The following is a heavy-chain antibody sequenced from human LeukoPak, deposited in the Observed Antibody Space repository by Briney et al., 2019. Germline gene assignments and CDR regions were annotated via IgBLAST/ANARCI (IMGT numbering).Heavy chain of an antibody. Sequence: ASVKVSCKASGGTFSSYAISWVRQAPGQGLEWMGGIIPMFGTANYAQKFQGRVTMTRNTSISTAYMELSSLRSEDTAVYYCARGLDDYGDYERPYYYYMDVWGKGTTVTISS. CDR1: GGTFSSYA. CDR3: ARGLDDYGDYERPYYYYMDV. J-gene: IGHJ6*03. D-gene: IGHD4-17*01. V-gene: IGHV1-69*05. CDR2: IIPMFGTA.